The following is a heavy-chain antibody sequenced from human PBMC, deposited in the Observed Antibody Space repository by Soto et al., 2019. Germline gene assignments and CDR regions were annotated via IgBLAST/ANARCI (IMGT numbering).Heavy chain of an antibody. CDR3: ATGRPYHYGSGGMWDS. D-gene: IGHD3-10*01. V-gene: IGHV4-4*02. CDR2: IHHSGAT. Sequence: QVRLQESGPGLVKPSGTLSLTCLVSGGSMSSPNWWTWVRQAPVKGLEWIAEIHHSGATNYSPSLKSRAVISIDKSNNQFSLQLTSVTAADTAVYYCATGRPYHYGSGGMWDSWGRGALVTVSS. CDR1: GGSMSSPNW. J-gene: IGHJ4*02.